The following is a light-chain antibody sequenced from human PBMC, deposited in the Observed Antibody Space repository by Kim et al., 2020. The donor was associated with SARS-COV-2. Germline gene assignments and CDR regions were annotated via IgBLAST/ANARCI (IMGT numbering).Light chain of an antibody. J-gene: IGLJ2*01. V-gene: IGLV3-21*04. CDR2: YDS. CDR3: QVWDSSSDHRV. Sequence: SSELTQPPSMSVAPGKTARITCGGNNIGSKSVHWYQQKPGQAPVLVIYYDSDRPSGIPERFSGSNSGNTATLTISRVEAGDEADYYCQVWDSSSDHRVFGGGTQLTVL. CDR1: NIGSKS.